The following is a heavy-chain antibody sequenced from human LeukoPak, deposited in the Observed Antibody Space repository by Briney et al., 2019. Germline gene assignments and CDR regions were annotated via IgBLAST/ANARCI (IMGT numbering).Heavy chain of an antibody. Sequence: TASGTLSLTCAVSGGSISSSNWWSWVRQPPGKGLEWIGEIYHSGSTNYNPSLKSRVTISVDKSKNQFSLKLSSVTAADTAVYYCAREEGPPGVYFDYWGQGTLVTVSS. V-gene: IGHV4-4*02. J-gene: IGHJ4*02. CDR2: IYHSGST. CDR1: GGSISSSNW. CDR3: AREEGPPGVYFDY. D-gene: IGHD3-10*01.